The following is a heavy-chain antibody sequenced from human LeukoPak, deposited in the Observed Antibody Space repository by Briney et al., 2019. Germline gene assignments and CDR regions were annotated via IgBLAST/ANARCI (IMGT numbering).Heavy chain of an antibody. J-gene: IGHJ4*02. CDR3: TRTLAARSFYFDY. Sequence: GGSLRLSCAASVFSFSTYWMSWVRQAPGKGLEWVANINQDGTERYLVDSVKGRFTISRDNGKNSVFLQMNGLRDEDTAVYYCTRTLAARSFYFDYWGRGTLVTVSS. CDR2: INQDGTER. D-gene: IGHD3-10*01. V-gene: IGHV3-7*01. CDR1: VFSFSTYW.